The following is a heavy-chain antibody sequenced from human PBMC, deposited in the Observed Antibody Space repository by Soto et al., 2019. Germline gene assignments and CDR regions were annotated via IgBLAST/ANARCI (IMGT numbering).Heavy chain of an antibody. Sequence: QVQLVQSGAEVKKPGASVKVSCKASGYTFTSYDINWVRQATGQGLGWMGWMNPNSGNTGYAQKFQGRVTMTRNTSISIVYMELSSQRSEDTAVYYCARGGGYSYAGYYYGMDVWGQGTTVTVSS. J-gene: IGHJ6*02. D-gene: IGHD5-18*01. V-gene: IGHV1-8*01. CDR3: ARGGGYSYAGYYYGMDV. CDR2: MNPNSGNT. CDR1: GYTFTSYD.